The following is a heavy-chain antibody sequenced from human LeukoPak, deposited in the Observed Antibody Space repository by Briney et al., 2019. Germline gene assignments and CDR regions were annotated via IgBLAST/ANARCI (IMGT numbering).Heavy chain of an antibody. CDR3: ASAPGGSYLDY. D-gene: IGHD1-26*01. CDR1: GFTFSSYS. J-gene: IGHJ4*02. CDR2: ISSSSSYI. Sequence: GGSLRLSCAASGFTFSSYSMNWVRQAPGKGLEWVSSISSSSSYIYYADSVKGRFTISRDNPKTSLYLQMNSLRAEGTAVYYCASAPGGSYLDYWGQGTLVTVSS. V-gene: IGHV3-21*01.